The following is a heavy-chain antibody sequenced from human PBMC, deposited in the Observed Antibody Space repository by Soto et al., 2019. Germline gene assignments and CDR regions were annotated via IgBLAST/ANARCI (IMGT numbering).Heavy chain of an antibody. CDR1: GFSLSASGVA. CDR3: ALTLYICSCNRCYTPRDS. J-gene: IGHJ5*01. Sequence: QITLKESGPTVVKPTQTLTLTCTFSGFSLSASGVAVGWIRQSPGKALEWLALIYWDDDKRYSSSLKSRLTITKDTSKTHVVLTPTTTDPHDPATYAFALTLYICSCNRCYTPRDSCG. D-gene: IGHD2-15*01. CDR2: IYWDDDK. V-gene: IGHV2-5*02.